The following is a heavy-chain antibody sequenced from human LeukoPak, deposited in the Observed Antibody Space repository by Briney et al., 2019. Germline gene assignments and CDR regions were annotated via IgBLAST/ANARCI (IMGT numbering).Heavy chain of an antibody. V-gene: IGHV3-21*01. D-gene: IGHD2-2*01. Sequence: GGSLRLSCAASGFTFSSYSMNWVRQAPGQGLEWVSSISSSSTHIYYADSVKGRFTISRDNAKNSLYLQMSSLRVEDTAVYYCARLYCGSSSCYAGDYWGQGTLVTVSS. CDR1: GFTFSSYS. CDR2: ISSSSTHI. CDR3: ARLYCGSSSCYAGDY. J-gene: IGHJ4*02.